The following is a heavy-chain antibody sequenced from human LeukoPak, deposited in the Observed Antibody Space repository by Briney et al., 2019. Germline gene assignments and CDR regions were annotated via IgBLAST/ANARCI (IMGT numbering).Heavy chain of an antibody. CDR3: ARTTGVSYYFDY. CDR1: GGSISSGDYY. CDR2: IYYSGST. D-gene: IGHD7-27*01. V-gene: IGHV4-30-4*08. Sequence: ASQTLSLTCTVSGGSISSGDYYWSWIRQPPGKGLEWIGYIYYSGSTYYNPSLKSRVTISVDTSKNQFSLKLSSVTAADTAVYYCARTTGVSYYFDYWGQGTLVTVSS. J-gene: IGHJ4*02.